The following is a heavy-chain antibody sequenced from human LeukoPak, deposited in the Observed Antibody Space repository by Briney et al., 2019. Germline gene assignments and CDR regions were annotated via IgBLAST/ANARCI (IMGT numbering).Heavy chain of an antibody. CDR3: ARHVVGATPIFDY. V-gene: IGHV4-31*03. D-gene: IGHD1-26*01. J-gene: IGHJ4*02. CDR1: GGSISSGGYY. Sequence: SETLSLTCTVSGGSISSGGYYWSWIRQHPGKGLEWIGYIYYSGSTYYNPSLKSRVTISVDTSKNQFSLKLSSVTAADTAVYYCARHVVGATPIFDYWGQGTLVTVSS. CDR2: IYYSGST.